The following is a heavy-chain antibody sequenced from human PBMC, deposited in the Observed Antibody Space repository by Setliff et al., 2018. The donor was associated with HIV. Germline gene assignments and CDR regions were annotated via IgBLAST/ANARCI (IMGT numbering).Heavy chain of an antibody. CDR1: GGSFSGYY. D-gene: IGHD3-10*01. CDR3: ARGARATFGELLKANWFDP. Sequence: LSLTCAVYGGSFSGYYWSWIRQSPGKGLEWIGEINQSGSTNYNPSLKSRVTTSVDTSKNQFSLNLKSVTAADTAVYYCARGARATFGELLKANWFDPWGQGTLVTVSS. CDR2: INQSGST. V-gene: IGHV4-34*01. J-gene: IGHJ5*02.